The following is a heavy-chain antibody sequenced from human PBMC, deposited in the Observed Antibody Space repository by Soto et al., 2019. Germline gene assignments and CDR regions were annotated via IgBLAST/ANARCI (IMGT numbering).Heavy chain of an antibody. CDR3: AKFGRNPWGSTGRFNWFDP. D-gene: IGHD2-2*01. J-gene: IGHJ5*02. CDR2: ISGTGGST. CDR1: GFTFSSYA. Sequence: EVQLLESGGGLVQPGGSLRLSCAASGFTFSSYAMSWVRQAPGKGLEWVSAISGTGGSTYYADSVKGRFTICRDNSKNRPYLQMNSLRAADTAVYYCAKFGRNPWGSTGRFNWFDPWGQGTLVTFSS. V-gene: IGHV3-23*01.